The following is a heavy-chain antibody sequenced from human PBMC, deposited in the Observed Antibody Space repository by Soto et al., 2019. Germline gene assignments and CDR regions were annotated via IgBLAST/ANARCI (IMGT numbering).Heavy chain of an antibody. CDR2: INSDGSST. D-gene: IGHD2-15*01. Sequence: EVQLVESGGGLVQPGGSLRLSCAASGFTFSNYWMHWVRQVPGKGLVWVSRINSDGSSTGYADSVMGRFTISRDNAKNTGYLQMNSLRAEDTAVYYCARDQGYCSGGSCYVAGYWGQGTLVTVSS. V-gene: IGHV3-74*01. J-gene: IGHJ4*02. CDR1: GFTFSNYW. CDR3: ARDQGYCSGGSCYVAGY.